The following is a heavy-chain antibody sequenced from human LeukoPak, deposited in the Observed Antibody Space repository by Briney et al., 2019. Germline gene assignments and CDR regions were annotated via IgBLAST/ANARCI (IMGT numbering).Heavy chain of an antibody. CDR3: ARSTVLWFGESNADYYYGMDV. CDR1: GYTFTDYY. J-gene: IGHJ6*02. V-gene: IGHV1-2*02. D-gene: IGHD3-10*01. Sequence: GASVKVSCKASGYTFTDYYMHWVRQAPGQGLEWMGWINPNSGGTNYAQKFQDRVTMTRDTSISTAYMELSRLRFDDTAVYYCARSTVLWFGESNADYYYGMDVWGQGTTVTVSS. CDR2: INPNSGGT.